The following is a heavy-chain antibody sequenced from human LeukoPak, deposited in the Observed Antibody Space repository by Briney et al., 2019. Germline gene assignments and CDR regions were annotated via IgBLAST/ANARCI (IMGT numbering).Heavy chain of an antibody. D-gene: IGHD1-14*01. Sequence: SETLSLTCTVSGGSISSHYWSWIRQPPGKGLEWIGDIYYSGSTNYNPSLKSRVTISVDTSKNQFSLKLSSVTAADTAVYYCARGKATGEFDYWGQGTLVTVSS. J-gene: IGHJ4*02. V-gene: IGHV4-59*11. CDR2: IYYSGST. CDR1: GGSISSHY. CDR3: ARGKATGEFDY.